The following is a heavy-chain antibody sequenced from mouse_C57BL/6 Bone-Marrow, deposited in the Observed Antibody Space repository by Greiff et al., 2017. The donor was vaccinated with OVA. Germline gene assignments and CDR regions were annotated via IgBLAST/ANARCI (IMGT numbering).Heavy chain of an antibody. J-gene: IGHJ2*01. CDR2: YPGSGNTY. D-gene: IGHD2-13*01. V-gene: IGHV1-83*01. Sequence: VQLQQSGPELVKPGASVKMSCKASGYTFTDYYMHWVKQKPGKGLEWIGEIYPGSGNTYYNEKFKGKATLTADTSSSTAYMQLSSLTSEDSAVYCCAIWRLVICDFWGQGNTLTVFS. CDR3: IWRLVICDF. CDR1: YTFTDYYM.